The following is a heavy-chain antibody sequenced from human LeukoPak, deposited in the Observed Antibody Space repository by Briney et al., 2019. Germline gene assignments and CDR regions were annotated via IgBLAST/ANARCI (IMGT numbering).Heavy chain of an antibody. Sequence: SETLSLTCTVSGGSVSSGSYYWSWIRQPPGKGLEWFGYIYYSGSTNYNPSLKSRVTISVDTSKNQFSLKLSSVTAADTAVYYCARDHQYCSSTSCLYGMDVWGQGTTVTVSS. CDR2: IYYSGST. CDR1: GGSVSSGSYY. V-gene: IGHV4-61*01. D-gene: IGHD2-2*01. J-gene: IGHJ6*02. CDR3: ARDHQYCSSTSCLYGMDV.